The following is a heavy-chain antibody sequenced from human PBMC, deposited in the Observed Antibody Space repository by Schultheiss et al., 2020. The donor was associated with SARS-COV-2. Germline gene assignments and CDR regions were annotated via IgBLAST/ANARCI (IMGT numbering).Heavy chain of an antibody. V-gene: IGHV4-34*09. CDR3: ARVSTTVTRSHYYGMDV. CDR2: INHSGST. D-gene: IGHD4-11*01. J-gene: IGHJ6*02. Sequence: LRLSCAVYGGSFSGYYWSWIRQPPGKGLEWIGEINHSGSTNYNPSLKSRVTISVDTSKNQFSLKLSSVTAADTAVYYCARVSTTVTRSHYYGMDVWGQGTTVTVSS. CDR1: GGSFSGYY.